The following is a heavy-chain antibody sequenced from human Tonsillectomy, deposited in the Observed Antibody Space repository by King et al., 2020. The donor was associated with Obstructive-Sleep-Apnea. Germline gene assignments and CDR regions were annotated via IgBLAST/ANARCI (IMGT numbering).Heavy chain of an antibody. V-gene: IGHV3-23*04. CDR1: GFTFRSFA. CDR3: TKLRGLSPDDY. J-gene: IGHJ4*02. Sequence: DVQLVESGGGLAQPGGSLRLSCAASGFTFRSFAMSWVRQAPGKGLEWVSALSGSGDSTYYADSVKGRFTISRDNSRNTLYLQMNSLRADYTAVSYCTKLRGLSPDDYWGQGTLVTVSS. CDR2: LSGSGDST. D-gene: IGHD3-10*01.